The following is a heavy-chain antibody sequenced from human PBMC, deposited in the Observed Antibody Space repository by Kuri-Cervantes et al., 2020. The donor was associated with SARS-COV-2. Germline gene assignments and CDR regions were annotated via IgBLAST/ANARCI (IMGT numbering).Heavy chain of an antibody. CDR1: GDSITNNNYY. Sequence: SETLSLTCTVSGDSITNNNYYWGRIREPPVKGLEWIGSIYHSGATYYNPSRKSRVTLSVDTSKNQFSLHVNSVSAADTAIYFCARGRGGYGLMVYAIHYFDYWGQGTLVTVSS. V-gene: IGHV4-39*01. J-gene: IGHJ4*02. D-gene: IGHD2-8*01. CDR3: ARGRGGYGLMVYAIHYFDY. CDR2: IYHSGAT.